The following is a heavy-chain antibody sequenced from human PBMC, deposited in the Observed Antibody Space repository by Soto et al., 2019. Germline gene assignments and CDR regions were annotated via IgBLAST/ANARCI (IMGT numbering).Heavy chain of an antibody. CDR3: ARTDNVVYYPYF. Sequence: SETLSLTCAVSGDSISSGYYWAWIRQPPGKGLEWIGSIYHSGTTYYNPSLKSRVTISVDTSKNQFSLKLSSVTAADSAVYYCARTDNVVYYPYF. D-gene: IGHD2-15*01. CDR2: IYHSGTT. J-gene: IGHJ4*01. CDR1: GDSISSGYY. V-gene: IGHV4-38-2*01.